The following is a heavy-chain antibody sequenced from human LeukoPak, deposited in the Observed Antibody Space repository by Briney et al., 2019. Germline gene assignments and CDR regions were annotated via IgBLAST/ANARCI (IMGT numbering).Heavy chain of an antibody. CDR1: GFTFSSYA. Sequence: GGSLRLSCAASGFTFSSYAMSWVRQAPGKGLEWVSAISGSGGSTYYADSVKGRFTISRDNSKNTLYLQMNSLRAEDTALYYCAKDVRVGGGGMDVWGQGTPVTVSS. CDR2: ISGSGGST. D-gene: IGHD1-26*01. J-gene: IGHJ6*02. V-gene: IGHV3-23*01. CDR3: AKDVRVGGGGMDV.